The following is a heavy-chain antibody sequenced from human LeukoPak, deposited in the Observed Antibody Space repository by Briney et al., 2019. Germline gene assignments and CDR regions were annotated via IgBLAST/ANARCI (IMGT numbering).Heavy chain of an antibody. V-gene: IGHV3-30*04. J-gene: IGHJ6*03. CDR3: ARDGTWIQLWSYYYYYYYMDV. D-gene: IGHD5-18*01. CDR1: GFTFSSYA. CDR2: ISYDGSNK. Sequence: PGGSLRLPCAASGFTFSSYAMHWVRQAPGKGLEWVAVISYDGSNKYYADSVKGRFTISRDNSKNTLYLQMNSLRAEDTAVYYCARDGTWIQLWSYYYYYYYMDVWGKGTTVTVSS.